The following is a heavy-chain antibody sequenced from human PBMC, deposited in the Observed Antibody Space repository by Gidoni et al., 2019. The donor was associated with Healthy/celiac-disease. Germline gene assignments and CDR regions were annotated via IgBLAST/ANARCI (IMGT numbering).Heavy chain of an antibody. CDR2: ISYDGRNK. CDR1: GFPFSSYG. D-gene: IGHD6-13*01. J-gene: IGHJ4*02. V-gene: IGHV3-30*18. CDR3: AKDRGAQQLVIWYFDY. Sequence: QVQLVESGGGVVQPGRSLRLSCAASGFPFSSYGMHWVRQAPGKGLEWVAVISYDGRNKYYADSVKGRFTISRDNSKNTLYLQMNSLRAEDTAVYYCAKDRGAQQLVIWYFDYWGQGTLVTVSS.